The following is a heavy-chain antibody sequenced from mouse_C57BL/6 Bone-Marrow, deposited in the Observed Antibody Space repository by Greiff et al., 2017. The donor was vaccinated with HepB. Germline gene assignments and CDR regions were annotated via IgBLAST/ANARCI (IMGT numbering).Heavy chain of an antibody. J-gene: IGHJ4*01. CDR2: IDPSDSYT. CDR1: GYTFTSYW. Sequence: QVQLQQPGAELVMPGASVKLSCKASGYTFTSYWMHWVKQRPGQGLEWIGEIDPSDSYTNYNQKFKGKSTLTVDKSSSTAYMQLSSLTSEDSAVYYCAKGTTAYYYAMDYWGQGTSVTVSS. D-gene: IGHD1-2*01. CDR3: AKGTTAYYYAMDY. V-gene: IGHV1-69*01.